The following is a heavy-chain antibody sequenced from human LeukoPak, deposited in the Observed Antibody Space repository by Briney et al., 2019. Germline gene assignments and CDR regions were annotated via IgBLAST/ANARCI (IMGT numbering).Heavy chain of an antibody. CDR3: ARDTNYDFWSGYYTGDY. D-gene: IGHD3-3*01. V-gene: IGHV3-7*01. J-gene: IGHJ4*02. CDR1: GFTFSSYA. Sequence: PGGSLRLSCAASGFTFSSYAMSWVRQAPGKGLEWVANIKQDGSEKYYVDSVKGRFTISRDNAKNSVYLQMNSLRVEETAVYYCARDTNYDFWSGYYTGDYWGQGTLVTVSS. CDR2: IKQDGSEK.